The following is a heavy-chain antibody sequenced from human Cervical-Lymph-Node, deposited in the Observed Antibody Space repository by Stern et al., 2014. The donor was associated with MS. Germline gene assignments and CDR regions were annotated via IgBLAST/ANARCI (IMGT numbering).Heavy chain of an antibody. CDR3: ARSPATPSGYDRFDY. D-gene: IGHD5-12*01. Sequence: VQLVQSGAEVKKPGESLKISCEASGYLFDDYWIGWVRQMSGRGLELVAIIFPRDSNTRYRPSVQGQVPISADKSISTAYLQWCSLKAADTAMYYWARSPATPSGYDRFDYWGQGALVTVSS. CDR1: GYLFDDYW. V-gene: IGHV5-51*03. J-gene: IGHJ4*02. CDR2: IFPRDSNT.